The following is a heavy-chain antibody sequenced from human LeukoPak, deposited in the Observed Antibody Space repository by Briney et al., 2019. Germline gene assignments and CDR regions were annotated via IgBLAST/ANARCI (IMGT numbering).Heavy chain of an antibody. Sequence: ASVKVSCKVSGYTLTELSMHWVRQAPGKGLEWMGIINPSGGSTSYAQKFQGRVTMTRDTSTSTVYMELSSLRSEDTAVYYCARDWGIAAAGKVWFDPWGQGTLVTVSS. V-gene: IGHV1-46*01. CDR1: GYTLTELS. CDR3: ARDWGIAAAGKVWFDP. J-gene: IGHJ5*02. D-gene: IGHD6-13*01. CDR2: INPSGGST.